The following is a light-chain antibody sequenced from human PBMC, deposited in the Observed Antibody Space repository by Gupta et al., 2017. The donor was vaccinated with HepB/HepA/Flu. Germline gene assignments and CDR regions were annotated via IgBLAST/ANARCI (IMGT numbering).Light chain of an antibody. J-gene: IGLJ1*01. CDR1: KLGDKY. CDR3: QAWDSTTAV. CDR2: QDN. Sequence: SYELTQPPSVSMSPGQTASITCSGDKLGDKYASWYQQRPGQSPVLVIYQDNKRPSGIPERFSGSNSGNTATLTISGTQPMDEADYYCQAWDSTTAVFGTGTKVTVL. V-gene: IGLV3-1*01.